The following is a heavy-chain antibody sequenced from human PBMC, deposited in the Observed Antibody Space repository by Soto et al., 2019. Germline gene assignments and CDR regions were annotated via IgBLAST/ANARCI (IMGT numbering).Heavy chain of an antibody. Sequence: QVQLQESGPGLVRPSETLSLTCIVSGSSISPYYWSWIRQPPGKGLEWIGNIYYSGTTNYNPSLKSRVTISVDTSKKQFSLRLTSVTAADTAVYYCSRVGGYYGDYPNFDYWGQGTRVTVSS. CDR2: IYYSGTT. CDR3: SRVGGYYGDYPNFDY. J-gene: IGHJ4*02. D-gene: IGHD4-17*01. CDR1: GSSISPYY. V-gene: IGHV4-59*01.